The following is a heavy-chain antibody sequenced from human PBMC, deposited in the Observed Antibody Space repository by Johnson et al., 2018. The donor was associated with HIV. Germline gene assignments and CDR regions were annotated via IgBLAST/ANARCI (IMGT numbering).Heavy chain of an antibody. V-gene: IGHV3-74*02. CDR2: INSDGGST. Sequence: VQLVESGGGLVQPGGSQRLSCAVSGFTFNTYWMHWVRQAPGKGLVWVARINSDGGSTSYVDSVKGRFTISRDNARNTLYLQMNILRAEDTAVYYCARTRQGAFDIWGQGTMVTVYS. J-gene: IGHJ3*02. CDR1: GFTFNTYW. CDR3: ARTRQGAFDI.